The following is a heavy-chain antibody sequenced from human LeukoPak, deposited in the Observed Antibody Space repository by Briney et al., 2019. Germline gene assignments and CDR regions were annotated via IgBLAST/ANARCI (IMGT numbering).Heavy chain of an antibody. Sequence: RASVNVSCKASGDTYIINDINWVRQATGQGLEWMGWLHPNSGNTGYAQKFQGRVNMSRNISITTAYMELTDLRSEDTAVYYCARVTAAGTWTFEIWGQGTTVTVSS. CDR2: LHPNSGNT. CDR1: GDTYIIND. J-gene: IGHJ3*02. D-gene: IGHD6-13*01. V-gene: IGHV1-8*02. CDR3: ARVTAAGTWTFEI.